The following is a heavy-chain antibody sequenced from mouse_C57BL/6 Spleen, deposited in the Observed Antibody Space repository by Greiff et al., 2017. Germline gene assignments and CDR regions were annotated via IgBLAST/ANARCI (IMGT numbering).Heavy chain of an antibody. CDR3: AKLSWETEYCDY. D-gene: IGHD4-1*01. J-gene: IGHJ2*01. V-gene: IGHV2-3*01. Sequence: VKLVESGPGLVAPSQSLSITCTVSGFSLTSSGVSWVRQPPGKGLEWLGVIWGDGSTHYHSALISILSISKDNSKSQVFLKMNSLQTDDTATYYCAKLSWETEYCDYWGQGTTLTVSS. CDR2: IWGDGST. CDR1: GFSLTSSG.